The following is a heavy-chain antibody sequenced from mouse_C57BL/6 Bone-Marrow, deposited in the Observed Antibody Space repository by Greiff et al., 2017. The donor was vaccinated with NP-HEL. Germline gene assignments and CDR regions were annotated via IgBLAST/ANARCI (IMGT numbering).Heavy chain of an antibody. Sequence: VQLQQSGPELVKPGASVKISCKASGYSFTDYNMNWVKQSHGKRLEWIGVINPNYGTTSYNQKFKGKATLTVDQSSSTAYMQLNSLTSEDSAVYYCARGTTVVRYYAVDDWGQGTTVTVSS. CDR1: GYSFTDYN. V-gene: IGHV1-39*01. CDR2: INPNYGTT. CDR3: ARGTTVVRYYAVDD. D-gene: IGHD1-1*01. J-gene: IGHJ4*01.